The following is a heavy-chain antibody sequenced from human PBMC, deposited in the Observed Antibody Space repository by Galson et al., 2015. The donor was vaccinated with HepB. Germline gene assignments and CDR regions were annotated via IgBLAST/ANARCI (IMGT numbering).Heavy chain of an antibody. CDR2: ISAYNGNT. CDR1: GYTFTSYG. CDR3: ARLTSCSSTSCYNNWFDP. Sequence: SVKVSCKASGYTFTSYGISWVRQAPGQGLEWMGWISAYNGNTNYAQKLQGRVTMTTDTSTSTAYMELRSLRSDDTAVYYCARLTSCSSTSCYNNWFDPWGQGTLVTVSS. J-gene: IGHJ5*02. V-gene: IGHV1-18*04. D-gene: IGHD2-2*01.